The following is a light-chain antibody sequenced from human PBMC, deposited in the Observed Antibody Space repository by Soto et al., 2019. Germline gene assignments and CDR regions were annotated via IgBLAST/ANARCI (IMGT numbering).Light chain of an antibody. V-gene: IGKV1-6*01. CDR1: QGISND. CDR2: ATS. Sequence: AIQMTQSPSSLSASVGDRVTITCRASQGISNDLGWYQQSPGKAPKLLIYATSNLQTGVPSKISGSGCGTDFTPTISSLQPDDFSTDYYLQDYSYPRTFGQGTKVEIK. CDR3: LQDYSYPRT. J-gene: IGKJ1*01.